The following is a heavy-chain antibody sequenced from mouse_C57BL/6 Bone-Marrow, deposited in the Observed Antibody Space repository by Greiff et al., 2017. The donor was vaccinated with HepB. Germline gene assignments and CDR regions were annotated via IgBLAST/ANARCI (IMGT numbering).Heavy chain of an antibody. D-gene: IGHD1-1*01. Sequence: QVQLQQSGPELARPWASVKISCQAFYTFSRRVHFALRDTNYWMQWVKQRPGQGLEWIGAIYPGNGDTSYNQKFKGKATLTADKSSSTAYMQLSSLTSEDSAVYYCALYGSSAYWYFDVWGTGTTVTVSS. CDR2: GQGLEWIG. J-gene: IGHJ1*03. CDR3: SEDSAVYYCALYGSSAYWYFDV. CDR1: YTFSRRVH. V-gene: IGHV1-87*01.